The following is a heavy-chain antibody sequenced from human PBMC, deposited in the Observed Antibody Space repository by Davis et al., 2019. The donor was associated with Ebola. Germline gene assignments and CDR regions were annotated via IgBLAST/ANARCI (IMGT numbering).Heavy chain of an antibody. V-gene: IGHV3-21*01. CDR3: AKTGGVGATLY. J-gene: IGHJ4*02. CDR2: ISSSSSYI. CDR1: GFTFSSYW. Sequence: GGSLRLSCTASGFTFSSYWMHWVRQAPGKGLEWVSSISSSSSYIYYADSVKGRFTISRDNAKNSLYLQMNSLRAEDTAVYYCAKTGGVGATLYWGQGTLVTVSS. D-gene: IGHD1-26*01.